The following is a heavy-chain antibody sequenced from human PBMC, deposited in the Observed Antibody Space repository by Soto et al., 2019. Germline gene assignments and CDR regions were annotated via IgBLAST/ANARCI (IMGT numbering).Heavy chain of an antibody. V-gene: IGHV5-51*01. CDR2: IYPGDSDT. J-gene: IGHJ6*03. Sequence: GESLKISCKGSGYSFTSYWIGWVRQMPGKGLEWMGIIYPGDSDTRYSPSFQGQVTISADKSISTAYLQWSSLKASDTAMYYCARTWTLSADYYYYMDVWGKGTTVTVSS. D-gene: IGHD1-1*01. CDR3: ARTWTLSADYYYYMDV. CDR1: GYSFTSYW.